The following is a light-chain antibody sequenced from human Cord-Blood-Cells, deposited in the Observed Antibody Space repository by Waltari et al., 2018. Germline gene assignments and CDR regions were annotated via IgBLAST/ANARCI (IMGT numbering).Light chain of an antibody. CDR3: CSYAGSSTYVV. J-gene: IGLJ2*01. Sequence: QSALTQPASVSGSPGQSITIPCTGTSSAVGSYILVSWYQQHPGKAPKLMIYEGRKRPSGVSNRFSGSKSGNTASLTISGLQAEDEADYYCCSYAGSSTYVVFGGGTKLTVL. CDR1: SSAVGSYIL. CDR2: EGR. V-gene: IGLV2-23*01.